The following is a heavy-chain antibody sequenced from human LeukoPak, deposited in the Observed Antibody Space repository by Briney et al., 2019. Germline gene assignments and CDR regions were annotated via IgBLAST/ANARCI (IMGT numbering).Heavy chain of an antibody. CDR3: ARDLRYCSSTSCYVFDY. Sequence: GGSLRLSCAASGFTYSSYSMNWVRQAPGKGLEWVSYISSSSSTIYYADSVKGRFTISRDNAKNSLYLQMNSLRAEDTAVYYCARDLRYCSSTSCYVFDYWGQGTLVTVSS. CDR1: GFTYSSYS. D-gene: IGHD2-2*01. V-gene: IGHV3-48*01. J-gene: IGHJ4*02. CDR2: ISSSSSTI.